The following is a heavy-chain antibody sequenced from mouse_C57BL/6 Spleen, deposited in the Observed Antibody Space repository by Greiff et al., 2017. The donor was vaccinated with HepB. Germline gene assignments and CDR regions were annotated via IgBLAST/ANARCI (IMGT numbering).Heavy chain of an antibody. V-gene: IGHV1-54*01. D-gene: IGHD1-1*01. Sequence: QVQLQQSGAELVRPGTSVKVSCKASGYAFTNYLIEWVKQRPGQGLEWIGVINPGSGGTNYNEKFKGKATLTADKSSSTAYMQLSSLTSEDSAVYFWARGGYYYGSSPFDYWGQGTTLTVSS. CDR3: ARGGYYYGSSPFDY. J-gene: IGHJ2*01. CDR2: INPGSGGT. CDR1: GYAFTNYL.